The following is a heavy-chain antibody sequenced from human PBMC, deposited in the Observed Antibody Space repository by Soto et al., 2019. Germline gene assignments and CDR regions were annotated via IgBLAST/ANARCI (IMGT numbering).Heavy chain of an antibody. V-gene: IGHV3-23*01. J-gene: IGHJ4*02. CDR1: GLTFGGRA. Sequence: GGSLRLSCVASGLTFGGRAMTWVRQAPGEGLQWVSTITDTGGDAKYADSVRGRFVISRDNSKKTLYLQMTSLTAEDSAMYYCARGSTDSYPGSRIFDFWGRGALVTVSS. D-gene: IGHD3-10*01. CDR2: ITDTGGDA. CDR3: ARGSTDSYPGSRIFDF.